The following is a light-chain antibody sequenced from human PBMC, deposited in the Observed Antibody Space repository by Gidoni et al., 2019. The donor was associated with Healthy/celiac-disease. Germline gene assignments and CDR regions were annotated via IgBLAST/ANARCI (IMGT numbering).Light chain of an antibody. Sequence: SSELTQPPSLSVSPGQTASITCTGDKLGDKYACWYPQTPGQPPMLVIYQHSKRPSGIPERFSGSNSGNTATLTISGTQAMDEDDYYCQAWDSSTAVFGGGTKLTVL. CDR1: KLGDKY. J-gene: IGLJ3*02. CDR2: QHS. V-gene: IGLV3-1*01. CDR3: QAWDSSTAV.